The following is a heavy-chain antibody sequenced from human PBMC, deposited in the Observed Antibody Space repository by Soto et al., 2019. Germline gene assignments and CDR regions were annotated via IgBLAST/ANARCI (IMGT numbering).Heavy chain of an antibody. D-gene: IGHD1-26*01. CDR1: GDPCNGYW. J-gene: IGHJ3*02. CDR2: IYPGDSDT. Sequence: PGESERICCRGSGDPCNGYWIAWVSPLPGKGLEWMGIIYPGDSDTRYSPSFQGQVTISADKSISSGFLQWSSLKASDTAIYDCARRWYSGVYWAFDRWGQGTMVTVSS. V-gene: IGHV5-51*01. CDR3: ARRWYSGVYWAFDR.